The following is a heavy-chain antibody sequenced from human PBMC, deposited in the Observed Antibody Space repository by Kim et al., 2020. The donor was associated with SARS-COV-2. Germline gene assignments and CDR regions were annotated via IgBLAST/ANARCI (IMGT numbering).Heavy chain of an antibody. V-gene: IGHV1-8*01. J-gene: IGHJ4*02. D-gene: IGHD6-19*01. CDR3: ARYSSGWPLDY. CDR2: T. Sequence: TGYAQKFQGRGTMTRNTSISTAYMELSSLRSEDTAVYYCARYSSGWPLDYWGQGTLVTVSS.